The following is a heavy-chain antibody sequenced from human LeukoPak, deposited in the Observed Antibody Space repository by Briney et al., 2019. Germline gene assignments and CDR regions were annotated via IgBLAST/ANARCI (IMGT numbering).Heavy chain of an antibody. D-gene: IGHD3-3*01. Sequence: PSETLSLACTVSGGSISSYYWSWIRQPAGKGLEWIGRIYTSGSTNYNPSLKSRVTMSVDTSKNQLSLKLSSVTAADTAVYYCARGTRITIFGVVTTPTFWFDPCGQGTLVTVSS. J-gene: IGHJ5*02. V-gene: IGHV4-4*07. CDR2: IYTSGST. CDR3: ARGTRITIFGVVTTPTFWFDP. CDR1: GGSISSYY.